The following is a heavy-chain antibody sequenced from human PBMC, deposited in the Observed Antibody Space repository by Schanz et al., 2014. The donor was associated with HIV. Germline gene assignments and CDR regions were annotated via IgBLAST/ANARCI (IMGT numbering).Heavy chain of an antibody. D-gene: IGHD2-21*01. CDR3: AAGLIRYFFDY. Sequence: QVQVVESGGGVVQPGRSLRLSCAGSGFTFSSYAMHWVRQAPGKGLEWVAFISYDGSSHYSADSVKGRFTISRDDSKNALYLQMNSLRAEDTAMYYCAAGLIRYFFDYWGQGTLVTVSS. CDR1: GFTFSSYA. J-gene: IGHJ4*02. V-gene: IGHV3-30*14. CDR2: ISYDGSSH.